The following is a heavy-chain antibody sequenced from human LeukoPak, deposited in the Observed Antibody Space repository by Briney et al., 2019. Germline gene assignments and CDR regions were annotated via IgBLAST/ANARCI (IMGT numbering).Heavy chain of an antibody. D-gene: IGHD6-13*01. CDR2: IDTAGNA. CDR1: EFTFSSYD. CDR3: ARAKMPGIQTAGRVNYFDS. Sequence: GGSLRLSCAASEFTFSSYDMHWVRQATGKGLEWVSTIDTAGNAWYPDSVKSRFTISRENAKNSLNLQMNSLRVRDTAVYYCARAKMPGIQTAGRVNYFDSWGQGTLVTVSS. J-gene: IGHJ4*02. V-gene: IGHV3-13*01.